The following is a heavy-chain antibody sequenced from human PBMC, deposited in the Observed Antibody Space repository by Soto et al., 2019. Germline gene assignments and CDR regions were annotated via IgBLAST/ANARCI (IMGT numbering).Heavy chain of an antibody. CDR3: VGTCRFAC. V-gene: IGHV4-34*01. CDR2: IHHSGST. J-gene: IGHJ4*02. Sequence: QVQLQQWGAGLLKPSETLSLTCAVYCGSFSSYYWSWIRQPPGKGLEWIGEIHHSGSTNYNPSLXSXVXXSVGRSKTQFPLKMSAVTAADTAVYYCVGTCRFACWGKGRLLTVSS. CDR1: CGSFSSYY.